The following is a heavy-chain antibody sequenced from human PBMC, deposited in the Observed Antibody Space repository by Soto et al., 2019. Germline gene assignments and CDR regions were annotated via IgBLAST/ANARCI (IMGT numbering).Heavy chain of an antibody. D-gene: IGHD3-22*01. J-gene: IGHJ6*02. CDR3: AAPRLGGYDYYYGMDV. CDR2: ISFDGSDK. Sequence: QVQLVESGGGVVQPGRSLRLSCAAPGFTFSRYGMHWVRQAPGKGLEWVAVISFDGSDKWYGDSVKDRFTISRDNSKNTLYLQINSLRAEDTAVYYCAAPRLGGYDYYYGMDVWGQGTTVTVSS. V-gene: IGHV3-30*03. CDR1: GFTFSRYG.